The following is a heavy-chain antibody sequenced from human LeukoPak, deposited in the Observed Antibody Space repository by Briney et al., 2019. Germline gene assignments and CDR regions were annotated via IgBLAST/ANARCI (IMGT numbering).Heavy chain of an antibody. Sequence: GGSLRLSCAASGFTFSTYVMNWFRQAPGKGLEWVSSVSTAGSFIYYADSVKGRFTISRDNAQNPLFLQMRSLRADDTAVYYCARDVSYDSSGDAFDIWGQGTMVTVSS. V-gene: IGHV3-21*01. CDR3: ARDVSYDSSGDAFDI. D-gene: IGHD3-22*01. J-gene: IGHJ3*02. CDR2: VSTAGSFI. CDR1: GFTFSTYV.